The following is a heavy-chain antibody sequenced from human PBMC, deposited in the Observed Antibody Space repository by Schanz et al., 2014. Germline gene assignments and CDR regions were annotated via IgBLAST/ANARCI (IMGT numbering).Heavy chain of an antibody. Sequence: EVQLLESGGGLVQPGGSLRLSCAASGFTFRNYGMSWVRQAPGQGLEWVSAISGSGGSTYYADSVKGRFTISRDNSKNTLYLQINKLRAEDTAVYYCVKDDRGDVVVVAANYWGQGAQVIVSS. CDR1: GFTFRNYG. V-gene: IGHV3-23*01. CDR2: ISGSGGST. J-gene: IGHJ4*02. CDR3: VKDDRGDVVVVAANY. D-gene: IGHD2-15*01.